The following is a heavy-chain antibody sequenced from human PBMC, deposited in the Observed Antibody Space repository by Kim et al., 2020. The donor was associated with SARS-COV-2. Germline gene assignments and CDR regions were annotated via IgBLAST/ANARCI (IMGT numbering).Heavy chain of an antibody. D-gene: IGHD3-9*01. CDR1: GGSISSYY. Sequence: SETLSLTCTVSGGSISSYYWSWIRQPPGKGLEWIGYIYYSGSTNYNPSLKSRVTISVDTSKNQFSLKLSSVTAADTAVYYCARADILTGYYPIMDVWGQGTTVTVSS. V-gene: IGHV4-59*13. CDR2: IYYSGST. CDR3: ARADILTGYYPIMDV. J-gene: IGHJ6*02.